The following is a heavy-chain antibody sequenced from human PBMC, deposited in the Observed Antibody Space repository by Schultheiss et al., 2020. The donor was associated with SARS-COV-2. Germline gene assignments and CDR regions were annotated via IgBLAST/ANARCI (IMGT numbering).Heavy chain of an antibody. Sequence: GGSLRLSCAASGFTFSSYAMHWVRQAPGKGLEWVAVISYDGSNKYYADSVKGRFTISRDNSKNTLYLQMNSLRVEDTAVYYCAREKGLGSSYGMDVWGQGTTVTVSS. CDR1: GFTFSSYA. V-gene: IGHV3-30*14. J-gene: IGHJ6*02. CDR3: AREKGLGSSYGMDV. D-gene: IGHD7-27*01. CDR2: ISYDGSNK.